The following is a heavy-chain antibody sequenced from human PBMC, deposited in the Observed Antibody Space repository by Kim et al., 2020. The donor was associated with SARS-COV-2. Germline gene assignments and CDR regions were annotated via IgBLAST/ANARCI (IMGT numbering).Heavy chain of an antibody. CDR1: GYSFTNYW. V-gene: IGHV5-10-1*01. CDR2: IDPSDSYT. D-gene: IGHD1-1*01. J-gene: IGHJ6*02. CDR3: ARLGPPQFYNMDV. Sequence: EESLKISCKGSGYSFTNYWITWVRQMPGKGXEWMGRIDPSDSYTNYSPSFQGHVTISADKSISTAYLQWTSLKASDTAMYYCARLGPPQFYNMDVWGQGTPVTVSS.